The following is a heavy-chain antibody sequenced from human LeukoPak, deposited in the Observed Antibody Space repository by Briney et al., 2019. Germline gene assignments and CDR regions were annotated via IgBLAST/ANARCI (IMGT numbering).Heavy chain of an antibody. CDR1: GDSFTSSYC. CDR2: VYHSGST. CDR3: ARASYCYGAFDI. Sequence: PSETLSLTCAVTGDSFTSSYCWGGIRQPPGKGLEWIGSVYHSGSTYYNPSLKSRVTISVDTPKNQFSLQLSSLNAADTAVYYCARASYCYGAFDIWGQGTMVTVSS. V-gene: IGHV4-38-2*01. D-gene: IGHD5-18*01. J-gene: IGHJ3*02.